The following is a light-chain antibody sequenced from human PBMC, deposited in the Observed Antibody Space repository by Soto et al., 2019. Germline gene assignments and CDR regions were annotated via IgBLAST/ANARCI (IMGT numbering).Light chain of an antibody. CDR1: QGISSA. J-gene: IGKJ4*01. CDR3: QQFSDYPLT. Sequence: AIQLTQSPSSLSASVGDRVTITCRASQGISSALAWYQQKPGKPPRLLIYDASSLESGVPSRFSGSGSGTDFTLTISSLQPEDFATYFCQQFSDYPLTFGGGTKVEIK. V-gene: IGKV1D-13*01. CDR2: DAS.